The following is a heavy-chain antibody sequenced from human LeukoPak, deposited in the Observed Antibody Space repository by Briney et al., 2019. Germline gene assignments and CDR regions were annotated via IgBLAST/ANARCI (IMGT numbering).Heavy chain of an antibody. CDR3: ASLLALWSDY. D-gene: IGHD1-1*01. V-gene: IGHV3-48*01. CDR1: EFTFSDYY. CDR2: ITIRSGTI. J-gene: IGHJ4*02. Sequence: GGSLRLSCAASEFTFSDYYMNWVRQAPGKGLEWISYITIRSGTIYYADSVKGRFTISRDNARNSVYLQMNSLRAEDTAVYYCASLLALWSDYWGQGTLVTVSS.